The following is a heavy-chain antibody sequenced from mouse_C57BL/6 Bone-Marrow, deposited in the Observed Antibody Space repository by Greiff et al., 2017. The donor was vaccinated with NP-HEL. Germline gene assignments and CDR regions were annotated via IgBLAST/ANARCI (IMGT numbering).Heavy chain of an antibody. V-gene: IGHV5-15*01. J-gene: IGHJ1*03. CDR2: ISNLAYSI. CDR1: GFTFSDYG. D-gene: IGHD2-1*01. CDR3: ARTPYGNYLYWYFDV. Sequence: DVMLVESGGGLVQPGGSLKLSCAASGFTFSDYGMAWVRQAPRKGPEWVAFISNLAYSIYYADTVTGRFTISRENAKNTLYLEMSSLRSEDTAMYYCARTPYGNYLYWYFDVWGTGTTVTVSS.